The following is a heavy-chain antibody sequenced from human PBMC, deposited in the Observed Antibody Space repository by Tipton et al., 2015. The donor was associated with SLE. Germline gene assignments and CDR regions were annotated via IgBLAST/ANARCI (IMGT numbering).Heavy chain of an antibody. CDR3: ARHSWGGARDFDW. CDR2: IYSSGTT. J-gene: IGHJ4*02. D-gene: IGHD2-21*01. Sequence: TLSLTCTVSGGSISSYYWSWFRQPPGKGLEWIGSIYSSGTTYYNPSLRSRVAVSVDTSKNQFSLKLSSMTAADTAVYFCARHSWGGARDFDWWGQGALVTVSS. V-gene: IGHV4-59*08. CDR1: GGSISSYY.